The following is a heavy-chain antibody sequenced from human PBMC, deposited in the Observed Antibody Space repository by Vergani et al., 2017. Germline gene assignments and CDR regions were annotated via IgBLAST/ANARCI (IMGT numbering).Heavy chain of an antibody. J-gene: IGHJ4*02. CDR3: ARVEMAIFKTIDY. D-gene: IGHD5-24*01. CDR2: ISSSSSYI. Sequence: EVQLVESGGGLVKPGGSLRLSCAASGFTFSSYSMNWVRQAPGKGLEWVSSISSSSSYIYYADSVKGRFTISRDNAKNSLYLQMNSLRAEDTAVYYCARVEMAIFKTIDYWGQGTLVTVSS. V-gene: IGHV3-21*01. CDR1: GFTFSSYS.